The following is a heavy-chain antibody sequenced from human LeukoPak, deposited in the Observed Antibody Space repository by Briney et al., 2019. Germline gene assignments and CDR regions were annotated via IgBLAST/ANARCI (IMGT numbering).Heavy chain of an antibody. Sequence: PGGSLRLSCAASGFTFSSYSMNWVRQAPGKGLEWVSCISSSSSTIYYADSVKGRFTISRDNAKNSLYLQMNSLRAEDTAVYYCASPTNVGYWGQGTLVTVSS. CDR2: ISSSSSTI. CDR1: GFTFSSYS. CDR3: ASPTNVGY. V-gene: IGHV3-48*01. J-gene: IGHJ4*02.